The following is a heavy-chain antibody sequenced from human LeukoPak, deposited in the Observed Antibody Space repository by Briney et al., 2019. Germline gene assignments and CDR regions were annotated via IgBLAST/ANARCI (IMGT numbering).Heavy chain of an antibody. D-gene: IGHD6-6*01. V-gene: IGHV3-43*01. J-gene: IGHJ4*02. Sequence: PGGSLRLFCAASGFTFDDYTMHWVRQAPGKGLEWVSLISWDGGSTYYADSVKGRFTISRDNSKNSLYLQMNSLRTEDTALYYCAKDMSGGYSSSSVFDYWGQGTLVTVSS. CDR1: GFTFDDYT. CDR3: AKDMSGGYSSSSVFDY. CDR2: ISWDGGST.